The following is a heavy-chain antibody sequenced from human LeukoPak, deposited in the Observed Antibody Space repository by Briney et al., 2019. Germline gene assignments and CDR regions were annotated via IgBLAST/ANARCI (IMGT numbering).Heavy chain of an antibody. CDR2: IDNSGRT. D-gene: IGHD3-10*01. CDR1: GASFSGFL. Sequence: SETLSLTCADYGASFSGFLWSWIRQPPGEGLEWGWKIDNSGRTNYNPSLMSRVTISVETSKNKFSLKLSSATAEPRTGHYCAGGQGRAYYYGSGSYYGYYYYMVVWGKGTTVTVSS. CDR3: AGGQGRAYYYGSGSYYGYYYYMVV. V-gene: IGHV4-34*01. J-gene: IGHJ6*03.